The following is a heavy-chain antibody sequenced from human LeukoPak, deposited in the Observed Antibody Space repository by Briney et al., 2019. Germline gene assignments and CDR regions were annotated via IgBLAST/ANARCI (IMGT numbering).Heavy chain of an antibody. D-gene: IGHD3-22*01. Sequence: SETLSLTCTVSGGSISSYYWSWIRQPPGKGLEWIGEINHSGSTNYNPSLKSRVTISVDTSKNQFSLKLSSVTAADTAVYYCARGRFLYYDSSGYYFFDYWGQGTLVTVSS. CDR3: ARGRFLYYDSSGYYFFDY. CDR2: INHSGST. J-gene: IGHJ4*02. CDR1: GGSISSYY. V-gene: IGHV4-34*01.